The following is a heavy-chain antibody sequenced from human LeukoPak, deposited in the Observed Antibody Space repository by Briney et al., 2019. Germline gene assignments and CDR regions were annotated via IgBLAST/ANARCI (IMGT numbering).Heavy chain of an antibody. J-gene: IGHJ4*02. CDR2: ISRSGGST. CDR1: GYTFSGHA. V-gene: IGHV3-23*01. D-gene: IGHD2-21*02. CDR3: VYCGGDCYFRPFDY. Sequence: GGSLRLSCEASGYTFSGHAMSWVRQAPGKGLEWDSAISRSGGSTYYADSVKGRFTISRDNSKNTLYLQMNSLRAEDTAVYYCVYCGGDCYFRPFDYWGQGTLVTVSS.